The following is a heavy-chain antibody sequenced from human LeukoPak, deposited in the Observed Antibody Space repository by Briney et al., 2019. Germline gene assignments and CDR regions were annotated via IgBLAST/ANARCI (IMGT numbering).Heavy chain of an antibody. J-gene: IGHJ4*02. D-gene: IGHD6-13*01. CDR1: GYSISSGYY. CDR3: ARDRGPYGIAAGIDY. V-gene: IGHV4-38-2*02. CDR2: IYHSGST. Sequence: PPETLSLTCTVSGYSISSGYYWGWIRQPPGKGLEWIGSIYHSGSTYYNPSLKSRVTISVDTSKNPFSLKLSSVTAADTAVYYCARDRGPYGIAAGIDYWGQGTLVTVSS.